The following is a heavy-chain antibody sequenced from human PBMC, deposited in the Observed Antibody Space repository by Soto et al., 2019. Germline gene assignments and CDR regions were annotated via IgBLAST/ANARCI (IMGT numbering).Heavy chain of an antibody. Sequence: GGSLRLSCAASGFTFSSYGMHWVRQAPGKGLEWVAVISYDGSNKYYADSVKGRFTISRDNSKNTLYLQMNSLRAEDTAVYYCAKDSYIMVYVSEYFQHWGQGTLVTVSS. CDR3: AKDSYIMVYVSEYFQH. D-gene: IGHD2-8*01. CDR1: GFTFSSYG. V-gene: IGHV3-30*18. CDR2: ISYDGSNK. J-gene: IGHJ1*01.